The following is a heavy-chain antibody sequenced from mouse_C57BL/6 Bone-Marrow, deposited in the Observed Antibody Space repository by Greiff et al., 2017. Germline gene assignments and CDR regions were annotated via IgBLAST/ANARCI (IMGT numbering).Heavy chain of an antibody. CDR1: GFTFSDYY. V-gene: IGHV5-12*01. Sequence: EVQGVESGGGLVQPGGSLKLSCAASGFTFSDYYMYWVRQTPEKRLEWVAYISNGGGSTYYPDTVKGRFTISRDNAKNTLYLQMSRLKSEDTAMYYCARRDYYGSFAYWGQGTLVTVSA. CDR2: ISNGGGST. CDR3: ARRDYYGSFAY. D-gene: IGHD1-1*01. J-gene: IGHJ3*01.